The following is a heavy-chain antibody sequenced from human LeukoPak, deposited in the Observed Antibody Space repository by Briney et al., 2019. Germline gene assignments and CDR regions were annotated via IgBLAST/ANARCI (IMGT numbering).Heavy chain of an antibody. CDR1: GGSLSNYY. V-gene: IGHV4-59*12. CDR2: IYSSGST. D-gene: IGHD2-2*01. Sequence: SSETLSLTCSVSGGSLSNYYWTWIRQPPGKGLEWIGYIYSSGSTNHNPSLRSRVTISVDTSKNQFSLKLSSVTAADTAVYYCASRPICSSTSCYQVYYFDYWGQGTLVTVSS. CDR3: ASRPICSSTSCYQVYYFDY. J-gene: IGHJ4*02.